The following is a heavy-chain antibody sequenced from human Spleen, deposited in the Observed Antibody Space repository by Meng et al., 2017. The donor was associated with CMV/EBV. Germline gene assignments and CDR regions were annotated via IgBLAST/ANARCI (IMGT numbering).Heavy chain of an antibody. CDR3: ARDKLGYDSSGYYHALENQEDY. Sequence: SETLSLTCTVSGYSISSGYYWGWIRQPPGKGLEWIGSIYHSGSTYYNPSLKSRVTISVDTSKNQFSLMLSSVTAADTAVYYCARDKLGYDSSGYYHALENQEDYWGQGTLVTVSS. J-gene: IGHJ4*02. CDR1: GYSISSGYY. V-gene: IGHV4-38-2*02. D-gene: IGHD3-22*01. CDR2: IYHSGST.